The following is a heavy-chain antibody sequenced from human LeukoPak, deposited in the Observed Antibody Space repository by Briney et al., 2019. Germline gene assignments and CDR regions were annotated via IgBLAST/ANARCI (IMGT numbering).Heavy chain of an antibody. V-gene: IGHV3-30*04. Sequence: GGSLRLSCAASGFTFSSYAMHWVRQAPGKGLDWVAVISYDGSNKYYADSVKGRFTISRDNSKNTLYLQMNSLRAEDTAVYYCARDRRRIAVVGTWGQGTLVTVSS. D-gene: IGHD6-19*01. CDR2: ISYDGSNK. CDR3: ARDRRRIAVVGT. J-gene: IGHJ5*02. CDR1: GFTFSSYA.